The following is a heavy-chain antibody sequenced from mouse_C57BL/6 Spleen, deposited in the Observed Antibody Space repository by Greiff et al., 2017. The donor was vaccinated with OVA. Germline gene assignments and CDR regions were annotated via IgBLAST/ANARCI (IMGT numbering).Heavy chain of an antibody. CDR3: ARRGSSGPWFAY. V-gene: IGHV5-15*04. J-gene: IGHJ3*01. D-gene: IGHD3-2*02. CDR1: GFTFSDYG. CDR2: ISNLAYSI. Sequence: EVKVVESGGGLVQPGGSLKLSCAASGFTFSDYGMAWVRQAPRKGPEWVAFISNLAYSIYYADTVTGRFTISRENAKNTLYLEMSSLRSEDTAMYYCARRGSSGPWFAYWGQGTLVTVSA.